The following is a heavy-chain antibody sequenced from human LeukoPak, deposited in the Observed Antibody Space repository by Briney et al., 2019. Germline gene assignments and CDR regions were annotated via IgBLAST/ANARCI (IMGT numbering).Heavy chain of an antibody. CDR1: GFTVSSNY. D-gene: IGHD4-11*01. CDR2: IYSGGST. Sequence: GGSLRLSCAASGFTVSSNYMSWVRQAPGKGLEWVSVIYSGGSTYYADSVKGRFTISRDNSKNTLYLQMNSLRAEDTAVYYCARDRTTTGAYYYYYMDVWGKRTTVTVSS. V-gene: IGHV3-66*02. CDR3: ARDRTTTGAYYYYYMDV. J-gene: IGHJ6*03.